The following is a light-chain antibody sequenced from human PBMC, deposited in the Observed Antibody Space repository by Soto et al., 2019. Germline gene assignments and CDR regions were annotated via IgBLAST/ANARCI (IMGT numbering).Light chain of an antibody. V-gene: IGKV3-20*01. J-gene: IGKJ1*01. Sequence: EIVLTQSPATLSLSPWERATLSCRASQSVSSSYLAWYQQKPGQPPRLLIYDASTRATATPERFSGSGSGTDFTLTISRLEPEDFAVYYCHQYDSIVQTFGQGTKVDIK. CDR3: HQYDSIVQT. CDR2: DAS. CDR1: QSVSSSY.